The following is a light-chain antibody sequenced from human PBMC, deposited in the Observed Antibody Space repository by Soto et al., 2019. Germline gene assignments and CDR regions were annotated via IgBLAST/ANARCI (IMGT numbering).Light chain of an antibody. Sequence: DIQMTPSPSSLSASVGDRVTITCQASQDISNYLNWYQQKPGKAPKLLIYDASNLETGVPSRFSVSGSGTDFTFTISSLQPEDIATYYCLQYDNLLTFGGGTKVEIK. CDR1: QDISNY. CDR2: DAS. J-gene: IGKJ4*01. CDR3: LQYDNLLT. V-gene: IGKV1-33*01.